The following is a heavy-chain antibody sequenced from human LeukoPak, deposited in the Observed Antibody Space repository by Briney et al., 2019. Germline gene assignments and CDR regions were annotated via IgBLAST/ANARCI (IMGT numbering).Heavy chain of an antibody. J-gene: IGHJ6*02. Sequence: SETLSFTCTVSGGSISSNSYYWGWIRQPPGKGLEWIGSIYYTGSTCYNPSLKSRVTISVDTSKNQFSLRLTSVTAADTAVYYCARLYRSSTTYYYHYHYYDMDVWGQGTTVTVSS. CDR3: ARLYRSSTTYYYHYHYYDMDV. D-gene: IGHD2-2*01. CDR2: IYYTGST. V-gene: IGHV4-39*01. CDR1: GGSISSNSYY.